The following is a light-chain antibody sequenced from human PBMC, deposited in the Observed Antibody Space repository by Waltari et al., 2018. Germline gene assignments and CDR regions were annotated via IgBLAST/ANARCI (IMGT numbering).Light chain of an antibody. Sequence: PGQSISISCTATISDVTSFNYVSWYQRHSGKAPKLLIFDVTNRPSGTSNRFSGSKSGNTASLTISGLQAEDEADYFCASYTTSNNRVFGGGTRLTVL. J-gene: IGLJ3*02. CDR1: ISDVTSFNY. V-gene: IGLV2-14*03. CDR3: ASYTTSNNRV. CDR2: DVT.